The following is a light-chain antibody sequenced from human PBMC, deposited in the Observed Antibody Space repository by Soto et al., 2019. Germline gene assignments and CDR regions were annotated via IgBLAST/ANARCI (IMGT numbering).Light chain of an antibody. Sequence: QSVLTQPPSASETPGQGVPISCSGITSNIGSNTVNWYQQLPGTAPKLLIYNNNQRPSGVPDRFSGSKSGTSASLAIGGLQSEDEADYYCAAWDDSLNGYVFGTGTKVTVL. V-gene: IGLV1-44*01. CDR1: TSNIGSNT. CDR3: AAWDDSLNGYV. CDR2: NNN. J-gene: IGLJ1*01.